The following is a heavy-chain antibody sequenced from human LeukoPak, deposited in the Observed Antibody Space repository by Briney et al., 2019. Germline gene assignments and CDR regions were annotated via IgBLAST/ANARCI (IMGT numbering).Heavy chain of an antibody. D-gene: IGHD2-15*01. V-gene: IGHV4-59*01. CDR1: GGSISSYY. J-gene: IGHJ6*03. CDR3: AREDRNYFYMDV. CDR2: IFYSGST. Sequence: SETLSLTCTVSGGSISSYYWSWIRQPPGKGLEWIGYIFYSGSTNYNPSLKSRVTISVDTSKNQFSLKLSSVTAADTAVYYCAREDRNYFYMDVWDKGTTVTVSS.